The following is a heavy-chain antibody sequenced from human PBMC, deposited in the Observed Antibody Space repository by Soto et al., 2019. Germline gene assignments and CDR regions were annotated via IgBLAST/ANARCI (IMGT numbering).Heavy chain of an antibody. Sequence: PGGSLRLSCASSGFTFSSYGMHWVRQAPGKGLEWVAVISYDGSNKYYADSVKGRFTISRDNSKNTLYLQMNSLRAEDTAVYYCAKDIRSPTIFGVATPHHWGQGTLVTVSS. J-gene: IGHJ5*02. CDR2: ISYDGSNK. CDR1: GFTFSSYG. D-gene: IGHD3-3*01. V-gene: IGHV3-30*18. CDR3: AKDIRSPTIFGVATPHH.